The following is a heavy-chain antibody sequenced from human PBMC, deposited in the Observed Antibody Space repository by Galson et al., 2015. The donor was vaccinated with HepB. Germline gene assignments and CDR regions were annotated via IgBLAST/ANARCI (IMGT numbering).Heavy chain of an antibody. D-gene: IGHD3-10*01. J-gene: IGHJ4*02. CDR1: GFTFNNYG. Sequence: SLRLSCAASGFTFNNYGMAWVRQAPGKGPEWVSTITASGGGTFYAGSVKGRFTTSRDNSKNMFFLQMNSLRAEDSAEYYCAKRSASGAYYDSWGQGTLVTVSS. V-gene: IGHV3-23*01. CDR3: AKRSASGAYYDS. CDR2: ITASGGGT.